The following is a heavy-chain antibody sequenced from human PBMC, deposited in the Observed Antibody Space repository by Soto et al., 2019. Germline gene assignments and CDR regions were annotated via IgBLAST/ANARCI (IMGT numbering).Heavy chain of an antibody. CDR3: RTQWLD. Sequence: GGSLRLSCAASGFTFSDAWMSWVRQAPGKGLEWVGLIKKKTDGGTTEYAAPVKGRFTISRDDSKNTLYLQMSSLKTEDTAVYYCRTQWLDWRQGTLVTVSS. J-gene: IGHJ4*02. CDR1: GFTFSDAW. V-gene: IGHV3-15*01. D-gene: IGHD6-19*01. CDR2: IKKKTDGGTT.